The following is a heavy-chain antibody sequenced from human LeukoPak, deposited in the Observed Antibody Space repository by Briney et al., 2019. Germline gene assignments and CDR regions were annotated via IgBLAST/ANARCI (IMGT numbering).Heavy chain of an antibody. CDR3: AKEKSSGWHDAFDI. CDR1: GFIFSSYG. CDR2: IRDDGTTK. D-gene: IGHD6-19*01. Sequence: GGSLRLSCAASGFIFSSYGMHWVRQAPGKGLEWVAFIRDDGTTKYYADSVKGRFTISSDDSKNTLYLQMSSLRAEDTAVYYCAKEKSSGWHDAFDIGGQGTTVTVSS. V-gene: IGHV3-30*02. J-gene: IGHJ3*02.